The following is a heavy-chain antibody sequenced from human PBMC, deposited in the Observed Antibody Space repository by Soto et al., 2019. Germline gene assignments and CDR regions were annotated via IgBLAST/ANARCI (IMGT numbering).Heavy chain of an antibody. Sequence: QVQLVESGGGLVQPGGSLRLSCAASGFTFSDYNMNWIRQAPEKGLEWDSYISSSGSTIYYGDSVKCRFTISRDNGKNSLYLQMNSLSAEDTAVYYCASAPGLKHYDSSGFDYWGQGTLVSAS. J-gene: IGHJ4*02. D-gene: IGHD3-22*01. CDR2: ISSSGSTI. CDR1: GFTFSDYN. CDR3: ASAPGLKHYDSSGFDY. V-gene: IGHV3-11*01.